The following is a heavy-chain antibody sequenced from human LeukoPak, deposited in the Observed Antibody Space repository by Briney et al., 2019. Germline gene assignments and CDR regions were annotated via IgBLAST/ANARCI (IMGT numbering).Heavy chain of an antibody. D-gene: IGHD5-24*01. Sequence: GGSLRLSCAASGFTFSNYWMSWVRQAPGKGLEWVANLKQDGSEKYYVDSVKGRFTISRDNAKNSLYLQMNSLRAEDTAAYYCARDWATTSVDYWGQGTLVTVSS. J-gene: IGHJ4*02. CDR1: GFTFSNYW. CDR3: ARDWATTSVDY. CDR2: LKQDGSEK. V-gene: IGHV3-7*01.